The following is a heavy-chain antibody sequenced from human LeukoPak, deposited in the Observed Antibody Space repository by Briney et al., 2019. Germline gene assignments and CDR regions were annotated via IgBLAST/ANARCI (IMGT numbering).Heavy chain of an antibody. D-gene: IGHD3-22*01. Sequence: GRSLRLSCAASGFTFSSYGMHWVRQAPGKGLEWVAVIWYDGSNKYYTDSVKGRFTISGDNSKNTLYLQMNSLRAEDTAVYYCASRGYYYDRSVDYWGQGTLVTVSS. J-gene: IGHJ4*02. CDR1: GFTFSSYG. V-gene: IGHV3-33*01. CDR2: IWYDGSNK. CDR3: ASRGYYYDRSVDY.